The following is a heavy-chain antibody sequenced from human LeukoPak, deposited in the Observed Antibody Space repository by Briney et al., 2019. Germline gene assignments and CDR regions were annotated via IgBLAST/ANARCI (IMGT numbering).Heavy chain of an antibody. D-gene: IGHD2-8*02. CDR3: AKDGSWSCTD. V-gene: IGHV3-30*02. CDR2: IAHHGSNK. CDR1: GFTFTIYA. J-gene: IGHJ4*02. Sequence: GGSLRPSCAPSGFTFTIYAMHWVRPGHGKGREWVAYIAHHGSNKYYADSVKGRFTISRDNSKRTLYLQMNNLRADDTAVYYCAKDGSWSCTDWGQGALVTVSS.